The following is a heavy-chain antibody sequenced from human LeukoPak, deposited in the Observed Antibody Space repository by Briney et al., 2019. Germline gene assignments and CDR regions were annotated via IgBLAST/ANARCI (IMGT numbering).Heavy chain of an antibody. CDR1: GGSISSGGYS. Sequence: SETLSLTCAVSGGSISSGGYSWSWIRQPPGKGLVWIGYIYHSGSTYYNPSLKSRVTISVDRSKNQFSLKLSSVTAADTAVYYCARNVYSSSWYYFDYWGQGTLVTVSS. V-gene: IGHV4-30-2*01. CDR3: ARNVYSSSWYYFDY. D-gene: IGHD6-13*01. CDR2: IYHSGST. J-gene: IGHJ4*02.